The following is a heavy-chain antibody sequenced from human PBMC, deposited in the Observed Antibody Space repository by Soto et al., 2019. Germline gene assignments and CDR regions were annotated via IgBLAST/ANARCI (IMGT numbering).Heavy chain of an antibody. D-gene: IGHD5-12*01. V-gene: IGHV1-18*01. CDR3: ARGRGYSGYDEQNHFDY. J-gene: IGHJ4*02. CDR2: ISAYNGNT. Sequence: ASVKVSCKASGYTFTSYGISLLRQAPGQGLEWMGWISAYNGNTNYAQKLQGRVTMTTDTSTSTAYMELRSLRSDDTAVYYCARGRGYSGYDEQNHFDYWGQGTLVTVSS. CDR1: GYTFTSYG.